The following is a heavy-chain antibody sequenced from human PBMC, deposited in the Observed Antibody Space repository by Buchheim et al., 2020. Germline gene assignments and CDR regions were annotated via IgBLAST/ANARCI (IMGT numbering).Heavy chain of an antibody. Sequence: QVQLQQWGAGLLKPSETLSLTCAVYGGSFSGYYWSWIRQPPGKGLEWIGEINHSGSTNYNPSLKSRVTISVDPSKNQFSLKLGSVTAADTAVYYCARGPRSAGDTAMVGRPGSYFDYWGQGTL. CDR2: INHSGST. CDR3: ARGPRSAGDTAMVGRPGSYFDY. D-gene: IGHD5-18*01. V-gene: IGHV4-34*01. CDR1: GGSFSGYY. J-gene: IGHJ4*02.